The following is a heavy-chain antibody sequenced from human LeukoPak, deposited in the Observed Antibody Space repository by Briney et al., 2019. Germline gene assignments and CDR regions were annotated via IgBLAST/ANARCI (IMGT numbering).Heavy chain of an antibody. Sequence: ETLSLTCTVSGGSISSSSYYWGWVRQAPEKGLEWVSSITSSGDATYYADSVKGRFTISRDNSKNTVYLQMNSLRAEDTAVYYCAKASGYSYGKYFFDSWGQGALVTVSS. D-gene: IGHD5-18*01. CDR2: ITSSGDAT. V-gene: IGHV3-23*01. CDR1: GGSISSSSYY. CDR3: AKASGYSYGKYFFDS. J-gene: IGHJ4*02.